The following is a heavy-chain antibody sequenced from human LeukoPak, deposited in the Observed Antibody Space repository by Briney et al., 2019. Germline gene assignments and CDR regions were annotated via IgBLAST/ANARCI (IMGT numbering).Heavy chain of an antibody. D-gene: IGHD4-11*01. CDR3: ARDDAVTNYGMDV. Sequence: SETLSLTCTVSGGSISSSSYYWGWIRQPPGKGLEWIGSIYYSGSTYYNPSLKSRVTISVDTSKNQFSLKLSSVTAADTAVYYCARDDAVTNYGMDVWGQETTVTVSS. CDR2: IYYSGST. CDR1: GGSISSSSYY. J-gene: IGHJ6*02. V-gene: IGHV4-39*07.